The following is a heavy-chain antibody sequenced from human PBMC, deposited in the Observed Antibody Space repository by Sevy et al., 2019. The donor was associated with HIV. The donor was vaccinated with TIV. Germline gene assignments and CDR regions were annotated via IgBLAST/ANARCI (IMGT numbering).Heavy chain of an antibody. Sequence: GGSLRLSCVASGFTFSNAWMSWVRQAPGKGLEWVGRIKSKTDVGTRDFAAPVKGRFAIARDDSKNTLSLQMDSLKTEDTALYYCTAGVGTSDFDYWGQGILVTVSS. CDR1: GFTFSNAW. CDR3: TAGVGTSDFDY. V-gene: IGHV3-15*01. CDR2: IKSKTDVGTR. J-gene: IGHJ4*02. D-gene: IGHD1-26*01.